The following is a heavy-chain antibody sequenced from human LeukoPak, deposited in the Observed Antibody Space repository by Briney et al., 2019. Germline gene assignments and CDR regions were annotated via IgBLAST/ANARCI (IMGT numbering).Heavy chain of an antibody. J-gene: IGHJ3*02. Sequence: GGSLRLSCAASGFTFSSYAMSWVRPAPGKGLEWVSAISGSGGSTYYADSVKGRFTISRDNSKNTLYLQMNSLRAEDTAVYYCAKDPYYYDSSGRDAFDIWGQGTMVTVSS. CDR1: GFTFSSYA. V-gene: IGHV3-23*01. D-gene: IGHD3-22*01. CDR2: ISGSGGST. CDR3: AKDPYYYDSSGRDAFDI.